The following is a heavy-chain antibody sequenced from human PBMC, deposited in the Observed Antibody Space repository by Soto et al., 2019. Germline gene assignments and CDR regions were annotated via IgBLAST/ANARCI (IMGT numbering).Heavy chain of an antibody. CDR3: AKNQGVELVPLATVDWFDP. D-gene: IGHD1-26*01. J-gene: IGHJ5*02. Sequence: GGSLRLSCAASGFIFENFGMSWVRQAPGKGLEWISSIRGSGFKKYYADSVKGRFTISRDNSKSTVYLELNNLSAEDTAVYHCAKNQGVELVPLATVDWFDPWGQGSVVTVSS. CDR1: GFIFENFG. CDR2: IRGSGFKK. V-gene: IGHV3-23*01.